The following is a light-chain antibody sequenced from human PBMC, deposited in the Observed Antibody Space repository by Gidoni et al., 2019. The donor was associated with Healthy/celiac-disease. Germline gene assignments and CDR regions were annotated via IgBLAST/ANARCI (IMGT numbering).Light chain of an antibody. CDR3: QQYDNLPLT. CDR1: QDISNY. Sequence: DSPSTQPPSSLSASVGDRVTITCQASQDISNYLNWYQQKPGKAPKLLIYDASNLETGVPSRFSGSGSGTDFTFTISSLQPEDIATYYCQQYDNLPLTFGGGTKVEIK. J-gene: IGKJ4*01. V-gene: IGKV1-33*01. CDR2: DAS.